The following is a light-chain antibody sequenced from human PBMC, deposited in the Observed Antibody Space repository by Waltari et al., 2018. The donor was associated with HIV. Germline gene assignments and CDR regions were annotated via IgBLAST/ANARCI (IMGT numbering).Light chain of an antibody. V-gene: IGLV1-47*01. CDR3: VGWDGSLSGYV. CDR1: SSNSGNDN. Sequence: QSVLTQPPSASGTTGQTVTISCSGSSSNSGNDNVYWYQQLLGMTPKPLIYKNYQRPSGVPDRFAGSKSGTSASLAISGLRSEDEADYYCVGWDGSLSGYVFGAGTTVTVL. J-gene: IGLJ1*01. CDR2: KNY.